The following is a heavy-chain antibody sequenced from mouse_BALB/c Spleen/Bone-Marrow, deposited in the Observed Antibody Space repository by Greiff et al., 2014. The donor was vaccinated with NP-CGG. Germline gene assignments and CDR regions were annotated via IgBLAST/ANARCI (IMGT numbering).Heavy chain of an antibody. V-gene: IGHV5-4*02. CDR2: ISDGGSYT. Sequence: EVQLVESGGGLVKPGGSPKLSCAASGFTFSDYYMYWVRQTPEKRLEWVATISDGGSYTYYPDSVKGRFTISRDNAKNNLYLQMSSLKSEDTAMYYCARGGQLGAMDYWGQGTSVTVSS. CDR3: ARGGQLGAMDY. D-gene: IGHD3-2*01. J-gene: IGHJ4*01. CDR1: GFTFSDYY.